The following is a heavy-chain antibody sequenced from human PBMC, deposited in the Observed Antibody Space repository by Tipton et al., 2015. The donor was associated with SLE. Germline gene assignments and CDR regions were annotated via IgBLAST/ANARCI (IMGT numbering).Heavy chain of an antibody. CDR2: INHSGST. V-gene: IGHV4-34*01. CDR1: GGSFSGYY. CDR3: ASRGRAFDI. J-gene: IGHJ3*02. Sequence: TLSLTCAVYGGSFSGYYWSCIRQPPGKGLEWIGEINHSGSTNYNPSRKSRVTISVDTSKNQFSLKLSSVTAADTAVDYCASRGRAFDIWGQGTMVTVSS. D-gene: IGHD3-10*01.